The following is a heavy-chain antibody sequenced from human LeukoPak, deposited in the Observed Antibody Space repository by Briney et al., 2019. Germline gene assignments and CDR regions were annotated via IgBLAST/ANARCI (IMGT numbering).Heavy chain of an antibody. J-gene: IGHJ4*02. D-gene: IGHD4-23*01. V-gene: IGHV4-38-2*01. CDR2: IYHSGST. CDR1: GYSISSGYY. CDR3: ARGTTVVAFDY. Sequence: PSETLSLTCAVSGYSISSGYYWGWIRQPPGKGLEWIGSIYHSGSTYYNPSLKSRVTISVDTSKNQFSLKLSSVTAADTAVYYCARGTTVVAFDYWGQGTLVTVSS.